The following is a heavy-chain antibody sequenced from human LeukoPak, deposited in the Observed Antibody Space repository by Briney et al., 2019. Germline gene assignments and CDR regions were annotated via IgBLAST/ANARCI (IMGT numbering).Heavy chain of an antibody. CDR2: AYYSGST. D-gene: IGHD4-17*01. V-gene: IGHV4-39*01. CDR1: GGSISSSTYY. J-gene: IGHJ4*02. Sequence: WETLSLTCSVSGGSISSSTYYWGWIRQPPGKGLEWIGNAYYSGSTYYNLSLKTRVTISADTSKSQFSLKLSSVTAADTAVYYCARWADYGDQGSYFDYWGQGTLVTVSS. CDR3: ARWADYGDQGSYFDY.